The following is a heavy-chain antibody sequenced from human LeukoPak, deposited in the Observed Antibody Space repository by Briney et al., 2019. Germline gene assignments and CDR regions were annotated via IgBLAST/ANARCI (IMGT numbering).Heavy chain of an antibody. Sequence: SETLSLTCTVSGGSISSNSFYWGWIRQPPGKGLEWIGSIYYSGSTYYNPSLKGRVTISVDTSKNQFSLKLSSVTVADTAVYYCARNRYYYGSGNYGVPNWFDPWGQGTLVTVSS. V-gene: IGHV4-39*01. CDR3: ARNRYYYGSGNYGVPNWFDP. D-gene: IGHD3-10*01. J-gene: IGHJ5*02. CDR2: IYYSGST. CDR1: GGSISSNSFY.